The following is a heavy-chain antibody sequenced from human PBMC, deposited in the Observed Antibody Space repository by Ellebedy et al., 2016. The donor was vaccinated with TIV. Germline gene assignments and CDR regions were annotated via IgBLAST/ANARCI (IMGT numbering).Heavy chain of an antibody. CDR3: ARDPPLIWSGLHYGMDV. D-gene: IGHD3-3*01. Sequence: GESLKISCAASGFSVSMYNMNWVRQAPGKGLEWVSSISSSGTYIYADSVKGRFIISSDNAQNSLYLQINSLKAEDTAVYYCARDPPLIWSGLHYGMDVWGQGTAVTVSS. CDR2: ISSSGTYI. CDR1: GFSVSMYN. J-gene: IGHJ6*02. V-gene: IGHV3-21*01.